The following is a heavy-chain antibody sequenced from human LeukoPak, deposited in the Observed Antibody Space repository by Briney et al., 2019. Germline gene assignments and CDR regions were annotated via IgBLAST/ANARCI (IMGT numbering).Heavy chain of an antibody. V-gene: IGHV4-31*03. D-gene: IGHD3-10*01. CDR2: IHHSGST. CDR3: ASGNGYYYRYFDN. Sequence: SETLSLTCTVSGGSISSSFYYWGWIRQLPGKGLEWIGYIHHSGSTDYNPSLRSRVTISGDTSKNQFSLKLNSVTAADTAVYYCASGNGYYYRYFDNWGQGTLLTVSS. J-gene: IGHJ4*02. CDR1: GGSISSSFYY.